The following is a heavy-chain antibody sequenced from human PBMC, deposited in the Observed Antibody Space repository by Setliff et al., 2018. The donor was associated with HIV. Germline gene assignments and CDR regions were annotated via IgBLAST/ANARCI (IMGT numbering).Heavy chain of an antibody. V-gene: IGHV3-23*01. CDR2: ISDSGGST. Sequence: LRLSCAASGFTFSSYAMSWVRQAPGKGLEWVSGISDSGGSTYYGDSVKGRFTISRDNSKNTLYLQMNSLRAEDTAVYYCARGKRWFDPWGQGTLVTVSS. CDR3: ARGKRWFDP. J-gene: IGHJ5*02. CDR1: GFTFSSYA.